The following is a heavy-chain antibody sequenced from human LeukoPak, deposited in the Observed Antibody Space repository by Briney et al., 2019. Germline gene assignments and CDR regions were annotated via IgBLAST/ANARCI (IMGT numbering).Heavy chain of an antibody. CDR2: ISGSGGST. CDR1: GFTFSSYA. V-gene: IGHV3-23*01. J-gene: IGHJ4*02. Sequence: GGSLRLSCAASGFTFSSYAMSWVRQAPGKGLEWVSVISGSGGSTYSADSVKGRFTISRDNFKNTLYLQMNSLRAEDTAVYYCARVGSGYYYQFDYWGQGTLVTVSS. D-gene: IGHD3-22*01. CDR3: ARVGSGYYYQFDY.